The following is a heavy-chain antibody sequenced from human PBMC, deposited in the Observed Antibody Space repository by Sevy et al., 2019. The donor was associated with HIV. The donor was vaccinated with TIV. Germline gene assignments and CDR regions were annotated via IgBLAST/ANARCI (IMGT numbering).Heavy chain of an antibody. CDR3: ARAYAHYGDSIGFYYGMDV. J-gene: IGHJ6*02. CDR1: GFTFRSYS. Sequence: GGSLRLSCTASGFTFRSYSMNWVRQAPGKGLEWISYISSSSFTIYYADSVTGRFTISRDNAKNSLYLQMNSLRAEDTAMYYCARAYAHYGDSIGFYYGMDVWGQGITVTVSS. D-gene: IGHD4-17*01. CDR2: ISSSSFTI. V-gene: IGHV3-48*01.